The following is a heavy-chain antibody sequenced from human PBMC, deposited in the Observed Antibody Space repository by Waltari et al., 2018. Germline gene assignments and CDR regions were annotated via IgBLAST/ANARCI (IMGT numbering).Heavy chain of an antibody. Sequence: QVQLVASGGGVVQPGRSLRLSCTGSGFTFSRYALHWVRQAPGRGVEWVAVISYEEKNRHYANSVKGRFTISRDNSKSTLYLQMVSLSAEDTAIHYCARDALGDYSNWFDPWGQGTRVTVSS. V-gene: IGHV3-30*01. CDR1: GFTFSRYA. D-gene: IGHD4-17*01. J-gene: IGHJ5*02. CDR2: ISYEEKNR. CDR3: ARDALGDYSNWFDP.